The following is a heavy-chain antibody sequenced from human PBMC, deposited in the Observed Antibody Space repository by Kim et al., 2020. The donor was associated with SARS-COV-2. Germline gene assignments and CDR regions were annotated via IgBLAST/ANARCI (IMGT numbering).Heavy chain of an antibody. CDR2: IYTSGST. CDR1: GGSISSYY. CDR3: ARDNAGPYYDFWSGYYSHYYYGMDV. D-gene: IGHD3-3*01. Sequence: SETLSLTCTVSGGSISSYYWSWIRQPAGKGLEWIGRIYTSGSTNYNPSLKSRVTMSVDTSKNQFSLKLSSVTAADTAVYYCARDNAGPYYDFWSGYYSHYYYGMDVWGQGTTVTVSS. V-gene: IGHV4-4*07. J-gene: IGHJ6*02.